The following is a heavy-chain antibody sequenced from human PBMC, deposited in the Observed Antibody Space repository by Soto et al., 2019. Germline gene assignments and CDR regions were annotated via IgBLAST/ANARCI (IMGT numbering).Heavy chain of an antibody. D-gene: IGHD2-15*01. CDR1: GGSFSGYY. Sequence: SETLSLTCAVYGGSFSGYYWSWIRQPPGKGLEWIGEIYHSGSTNYNPSLKSRVTISVDTSKNQFSLRLSSVTAADTAMYYCARHDCRGASCRRGTFDPWGQGILVTVSS. CDR3: ARHDCRGASCRRGTFDP. J-gene: IGHJ5*02. CDR2: IYHSGST. V-gene: IGHV4-34*01.